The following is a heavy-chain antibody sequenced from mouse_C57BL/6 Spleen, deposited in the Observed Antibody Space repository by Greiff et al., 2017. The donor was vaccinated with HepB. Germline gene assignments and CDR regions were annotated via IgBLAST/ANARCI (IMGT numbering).Heavy chain of an antibody. Sequence: QVQLQQPGAELVRPGSSVKLSCKASGYTFTSYWMHWVKQRPIQGLEWIGNIDPSDSETHYNQKFKDKATLTVDKSSSTAYMQLSSLTSEDSAVYYCARLGHSLYYAMDYWGQGTSVTVSS. CDR1: GYTFTSYW. CDR2: IDPSDSET. V-gene: IGHV1-52*01. CDR3: ARLGHSLYYAMDY. J-gene: IGHJ4*01.